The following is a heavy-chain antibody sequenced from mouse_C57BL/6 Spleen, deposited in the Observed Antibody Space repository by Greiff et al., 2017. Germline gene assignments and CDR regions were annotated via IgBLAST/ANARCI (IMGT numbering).Heavy chain of an antibody. D-gene: IGHD3-2*02. Sequence: VQRVESGAELVRPGTSVKVSCKASGYAFTNYLIEWVKQRPGQGLEWIGVINPGSGGTNYNEKFKGKATLTADKSYSTAYMQLSSLTSEDSAVYFCARGGSSGPYYYAMDYLGQGTSVTVSS. J-gene: IGHJ4*01. CDR1: GYAFTNYL. CDR2: INPGSGGT. CDR3: ARGGSSGPYYYAMDY. V-gene: IGHV1-54*01.